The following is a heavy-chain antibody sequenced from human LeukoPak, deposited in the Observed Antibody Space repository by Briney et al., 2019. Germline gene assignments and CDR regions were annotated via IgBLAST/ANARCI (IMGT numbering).Heavy chain of an antibody. CDR1: GFIFSRDS. D-gene: IGHD2/OR15-2a*01. CDR2: INGGGSPI. CDR3: VRDNPRCCGVIPSNIDDY. J-gene: IGHJ4*02. V-gene: IGHV3-48*01. Sequence: GGSLRLSCAAAGFIFSRDSMNWVRQAAGGGLEWVAYINGGGSPIYYADSVRGRLTISRDNAKNSLYLQMNSLRAEDTAVYYCVRDNPRCCGVIPSNIDDYWGQGTLVTVSS.